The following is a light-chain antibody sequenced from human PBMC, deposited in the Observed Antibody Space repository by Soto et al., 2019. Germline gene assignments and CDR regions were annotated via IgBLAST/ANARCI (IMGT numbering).Light chain of an antibody. Sequence: QSALTQPPSVSGAPGQRVTISCTGSSSNIGARYEVHWYQQVPGTAPKLLIYNNSNRPSGVPDRFSGSKSGTSASLAITGLQAEDEADYYCQSYDSSLSGVVFGGGTKVTVL. V-gene: IGLV1-40*01. CDR3: QSYDSSLSGVV. J-gene: IGLJ2*01. CDR2: NNS. CDR1: SSNIGARYE.